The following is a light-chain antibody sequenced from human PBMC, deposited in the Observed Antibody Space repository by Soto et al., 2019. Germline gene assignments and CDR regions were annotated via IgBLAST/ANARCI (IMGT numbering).Light chain of an antibody. V-gene: IGKV3-15*01. CDR1: QSVTTN. Sequence: EVVMTQSPATLSVSPGERVTFSCRASQSVTTNFAWYQHKPGQSPRLLISDASTGASGIPPRFSGSGSGTEFTLTIDRLQSADFAVYYFQQYDRWPVTFGGGTKVEIK. CDR2: DAS. CDR3: QQYDRWPVT. J-gene: IGKJ4*01.